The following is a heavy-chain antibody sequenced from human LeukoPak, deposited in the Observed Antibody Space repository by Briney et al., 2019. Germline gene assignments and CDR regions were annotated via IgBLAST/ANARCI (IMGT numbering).Heavy chain of an antibody. D-gene: IGHD6-13*01. Sequence: SETLSLTCTVSGGSISNYYWSWIRQPPGKGLEWIGYIYYSGSTNYNPSLKSRVTMSVDTSKNQFSLKLSSVTAADTAVYYCAREGGDSSSWFLTDFGDIYYYMDVWGKGTTVTISS. V-gene: IGHV4-59*12. J-gene: IGHJ6*03. CDR1: GGSISNYY. CDR2: IYYSGST. CDR3: AREGGDSSSWFLTDFGDIYYYMDV.